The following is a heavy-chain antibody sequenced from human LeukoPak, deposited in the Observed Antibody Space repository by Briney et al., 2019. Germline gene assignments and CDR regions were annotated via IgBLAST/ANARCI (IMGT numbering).Heavy chain of an antibody. CDR2: ISAYNGNT. J-gene: IGHJ5*02. Sequence: GASVKVSCKASGGTFSSYAISWVRQAPGQGLEWMGWISAYNGNTNYAQKLQGRVTMTTDTSTSTAYMELRSLRSDDTAVYYCARGRRSGSYYNWFDPWGQGTLVTVSS. V-gene: IGHV1-18*01. CDR3: ARGRRSGSYYNWFDP. CDR1: GGTFSSYA. D-gene: IGHD1-26*01.